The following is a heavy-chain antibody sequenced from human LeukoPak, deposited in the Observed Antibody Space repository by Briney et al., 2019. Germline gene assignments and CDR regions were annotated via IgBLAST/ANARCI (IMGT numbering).Heavy chain of an antibody. Sequence: GGSLRLSCAASGFSFSSYGVSWFRQAPGKGLEWVAAVSGSGGSTYYADSVKGRFTISRDNSKNTLYVQMNSLRAEDTAVYYCARAFDGYDSGYFDYWGQGTLVPVSS. CDR3: ARAFDGYDSGYFDY. D-gene: IGHD5-12*01. CDR2: VSGSGGST. V-gene: IGHV3-23*01. CDR1: GFSFSSYG. J-gene: IGHJ4*02.